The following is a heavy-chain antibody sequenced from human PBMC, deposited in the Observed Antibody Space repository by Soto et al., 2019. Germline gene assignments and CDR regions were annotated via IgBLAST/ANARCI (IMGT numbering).Heavy chain of an antibody. D-gene: IGHD6-13*01. Sequence: GGSLRLSCAASGFTLSNDWMSWVRQAPGKGLEWVGRIKSKTEGGTTDYAAPVKGRFTISRDDSKNTLYLQMNSLKTEDTAVYYCTTGRYSRSWGQGTLVTVSS. V-gene: IGHV3-15*01. CDR2: IKSKTEGGTT. CDR3: TTGRYSRS. J-gene: IGHJ4*02. CDR1: GFTLSNDW.